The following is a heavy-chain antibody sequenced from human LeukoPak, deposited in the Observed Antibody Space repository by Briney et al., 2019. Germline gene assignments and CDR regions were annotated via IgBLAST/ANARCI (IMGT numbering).Heavy chain of an antibody. CDR3: AKTIVGATFDY. D-gene: IGHD1-26*01. Sequence: GGSLRLSCAASGFTVSSKYMSWVRQAPGKGLEWVSVIYSGGSTYYADSVKGRFTISRDNSKNTLYLQMNSLRAEDTAVYYCAKTIVGATFDYWGQGTLVTVSS. CDR1: GFTVSSKY. CDR2: IYSGGST. J-gene: IGHJ4*02. V-gene: IGHV3-53*01.